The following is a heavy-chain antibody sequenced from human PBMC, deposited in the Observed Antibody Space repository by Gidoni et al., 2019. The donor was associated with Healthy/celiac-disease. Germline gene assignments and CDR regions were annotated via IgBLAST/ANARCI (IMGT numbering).Heavy chain of an antibody. J-gene: IGHJ5*02. Sequence: QLQLQESGSGLVKPSQTLSLTCAVSGGSISSGGYSWSWIRQPPGKGLEWIGYIYHSGSTYYNPSLKSRVTISVDRSKNQFSLKLSSVTAADTAVYYCARDSYSSSSRWFDPWGQGTLVTVSS. CDR2: IYHSGST. V-gene: IGHV4-30-2*01. D-gene: IGHD6-6*01. CDR3: ARDSYSSSSRWFDP. CDR1: GGSISSGGYS.